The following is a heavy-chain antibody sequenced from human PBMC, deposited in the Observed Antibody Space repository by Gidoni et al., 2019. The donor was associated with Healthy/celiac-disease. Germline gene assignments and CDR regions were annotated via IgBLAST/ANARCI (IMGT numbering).Heavy chain of an antibody. Sequence: GFTFSSYWMSWVRQAPGKGLEWVANIKQDGSEKYYVDSVKGRFTISRDNAKNSLYLQMNSLRAEDTAVYYCARYSSSWQGVYWGQGTLVTVSS. V-gene: IGHV3-7*01. J-gene: IGHJ4*02. CDR3: ARYSSSWQGVY. D-gene: IGHD6-13*01. CDR1: GFTFSSYW. CDR2: IKQDGSEK.